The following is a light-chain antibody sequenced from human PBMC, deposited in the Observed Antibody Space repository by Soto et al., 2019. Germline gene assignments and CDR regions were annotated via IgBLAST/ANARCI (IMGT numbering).Light chain of an antibody. Sequence: AIQMTQSPSPLSTSVGDRVTITCRASQGIRNDLGWYQQKPGKAPKLLIYAASSLQSGVPSRFSGSGSGTDFTLTITSLQPEDFATYYCLQDYTFPYTFGQGTKLEIK. CDR2: AAS. J-gene: IGKJ2*01. CDR1: QGIRND. V-gene: IGKV1-6*01. CDR3: LQDYTFPYT.